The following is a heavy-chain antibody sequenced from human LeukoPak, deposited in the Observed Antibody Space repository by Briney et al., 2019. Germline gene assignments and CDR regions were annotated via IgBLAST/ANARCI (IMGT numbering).Heavy chain of an antibody. J-gene: IGHJ4*02. V-gene: IGHV3-66*04. Sequence: GGSLRLFCAASGFTVDGRYMNCVRQAPGKGLEGVSVVYSGGTTFYADSVKGRFTISRDNSKNMLYLHMNSLRAEDTAVYYCARHLWFDYWGQGTLVTVSS. D-gene: IGHD3-16*01. CDR2: VYSGGTT. CDR1: GFTVDGRY. CDR3: ARHLWFDY.